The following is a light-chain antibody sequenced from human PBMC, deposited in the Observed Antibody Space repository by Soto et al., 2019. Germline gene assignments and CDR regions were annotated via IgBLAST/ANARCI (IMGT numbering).Light chain of an antibody. CDR2: DVS. V-gene: IGLV2-8*01. CDR1: RSNIGSYDF. Sequence: QSVLTQPPSASGSPGQSVTISCAGSRSNIGSYDFVAWYQQRPGKAPKLIIYDVSERPSGVPDRFSGSKSGTAASLTVSGLQAEDEADYYCSSYAGRNNYVFGTGTKVTVL. J-gene: IGLJ1*01. CDR3: SSYAGRNNYV.